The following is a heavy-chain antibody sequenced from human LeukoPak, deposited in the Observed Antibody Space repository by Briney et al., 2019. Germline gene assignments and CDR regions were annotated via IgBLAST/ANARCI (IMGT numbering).Heavy chain of an antibody. Sequence: GGSLRLSCAASGFTSSSYAMSWVRQAPGKGLEWVSAISGSGGSTYYADAVKGRFTISRDNSKNTLYLQMNSLRAEDTAVYYCAKAGYQVWPGSYYSYMDVWGKGTTVTVSS. D-gene: IGHD3/OR15-3a*01. CDR2: ISGSGGST. CDR1: GFTSSSYA. V-gene: IGHV3-23*01. J-gene: IGHJ6*03. CDR3: AKAGYQVWPGSYYSYMDV.